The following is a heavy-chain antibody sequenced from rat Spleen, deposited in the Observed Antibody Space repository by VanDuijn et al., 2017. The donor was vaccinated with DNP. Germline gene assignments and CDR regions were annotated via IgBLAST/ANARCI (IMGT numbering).Heavy chain of an antibody. V-gene: IGHV5S10*01. CDR3: ATHGSISTISTGAMDV. J-gene: IGHJ4*01. CDR1: GFTFSDYS. Sequence: EVQLVESGGGLVQPGRSLKLSCVASGFTFSDYSMAWVRQAPKQGLEWVATIVYDGSDTYYGDSVTGRFTISRDNAKRTLYLQMDSLRSEDTATYYCATHGSISTISTGAMDVWVQGSSVTVSS. CDR2: IVYDGSDT. D-gene: IGHD1-2*01.